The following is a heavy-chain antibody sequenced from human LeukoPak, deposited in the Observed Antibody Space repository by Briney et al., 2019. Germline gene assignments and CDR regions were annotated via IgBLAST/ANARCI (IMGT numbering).Heavy chain of an antibody. D-gene: IGHD6-19*01. J-gene: IGHJ5*02. CDR1: GGTFSSYA. CDR3: AREGSGWYWFWFDP. Sequence: ASVKVSGKASGGTFSSYAISWVRQAPGQGLEWMGGIIPIFGTANYAQKFQGRVTITADESTSTAYMELSSLRSEDTAVYYCAREGSGWYWFWFDPWGQGTLVTVSS. CDR2: IIPIFGTA. V-gene: IGHV1-69*13.